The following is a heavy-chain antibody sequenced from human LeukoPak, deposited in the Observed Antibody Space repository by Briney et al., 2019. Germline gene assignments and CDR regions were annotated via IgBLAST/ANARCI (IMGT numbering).Heavy chain of an antibody. Sequence: SQTLSLTCTVSGGSISSGSYYWSWIRQPAGKGLEWIGRICTSGSTNYNPSLKSRVTISVDTSKNQFSLKLSSVTAADTAVYYCARALSTATYSSGYYLAFDIWGQGTMVTVSS. CDR1: GGSISSGSYY. CDR3: ARALSTATYSSGYYLAFDI. V-gene: IGHV4-61*02. D-gene: IGHD3-22*01. CDR2: ICTSGST. J-gene: IGHJ3*02.